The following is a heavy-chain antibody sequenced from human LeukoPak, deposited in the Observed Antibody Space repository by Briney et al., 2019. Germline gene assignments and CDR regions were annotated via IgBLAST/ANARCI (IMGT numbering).Heavy chain of an antibody. J-gene: IGHJ4*02. Sequence: RGSLRLSCAASGFTFSSYEMNWVRQAPGKGLEWVSSISSGSSYIYYADSVKDRFTISRDNAKNSLYLQMNSLRGEDTAVYYCARIYSNGWPDYWGQGTLVTVSS. V-gene: IGHV3-21*01. D-gene: IGHD6-19*01. CDR1: GFTFSSYE. CDR2: ISSGSSYI. CDR3: ARIYSNGWPDY.